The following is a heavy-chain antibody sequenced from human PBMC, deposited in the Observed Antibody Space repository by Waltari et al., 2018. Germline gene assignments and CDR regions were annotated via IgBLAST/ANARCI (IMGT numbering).Heavy chain of an antibody. V-gene: IGHV3-23*01. CDR2: ISGSGGST. CDR3: AKDHYYFWSGYYAGLVDYYYGMDV. CDR1: GFTFSSYA. Sequence: EVQLLESGGGLVLPGGSLRFSCAASGFTFSSYAMIWVRQASGKGLVWVSAISGSGGSTYYADSVKGRVTISRDNSKNKLYLQMNSLRAEDTAVYDCAKDHYYFWSGYYAGLVDYYYGMDVWGQGTTVTVSS. D-gene: IGHD3-3*01. J-gene: IGHJ6*02.